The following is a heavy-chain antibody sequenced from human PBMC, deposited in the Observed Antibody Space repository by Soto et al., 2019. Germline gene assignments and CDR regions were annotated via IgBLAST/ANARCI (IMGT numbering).Heavy chain of an antibody. CDR2: ISYDGSNK. CDR3: ARDRVVVVPAATCYGMDV. D-gene: IGHD2-2*01. CDR1: GFTFSSYA. Sequence: GGSLRLSCAASGFTFSSYAMHWVRQAPGKGLEWVAVISYDGSNKYYADSVKGRFTISRDNSKNTLFLQMNSLRAEDTAVYYCARDRVVVVPAATCYGMDVWGQGTAGTVSS. J-gene: IGHJ6*02. V-gene: IGHV3-30-3*01.